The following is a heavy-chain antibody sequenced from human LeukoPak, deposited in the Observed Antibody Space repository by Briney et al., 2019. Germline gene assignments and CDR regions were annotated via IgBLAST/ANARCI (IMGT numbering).Heavy chain of an antibody. V-gene: IGHV1-3*01. CDR2: INAGNGNT. CDR1: GYTFTSYA. D-gene: IGHD2-2*01. CDR3: ASSYCSSTSSYPYYYYGMDV. Sequence: ASVKVSCKASGYTFTSYAMHWVRQAPGQRLEWMGWINAGNGNTKYSQKFQGRVTITRDTSASTAYMELSSLRSEDTAVYYCASSYCSSTSSYPYYYYGMDVWGQGTTVTVSS. J-gene: IGHJ6*02.